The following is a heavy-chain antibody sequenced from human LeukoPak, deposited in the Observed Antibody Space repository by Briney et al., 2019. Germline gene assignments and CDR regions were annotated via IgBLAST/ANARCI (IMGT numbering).Heavy chain of an antibody. J-gene: IGHJ4*02. V-gene: IGHV4-61*02. D-gene: IGHD3-10*01. CDR3: ARGLYNGSEKRFDF. CDR2: IYTSGNV. CDR1: GDSVRSDIFY. Sequence: PSQTLSLTCSVSGDSVRSDIFYWTWIRQPAGKALEWVGRIYTSGNVNYNPSLKSRVTISLDTSKNQFSLRLNTVTAAATAVYYCARGLYNGSEKRFDFWGQGTLVTVSS.